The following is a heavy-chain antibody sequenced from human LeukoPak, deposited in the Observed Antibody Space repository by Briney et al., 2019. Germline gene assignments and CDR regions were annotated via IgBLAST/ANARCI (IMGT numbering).Heavy chain of an antibody. J-gene: IGHJ6*02. Sequence: GGSLRLSCAASGFTVSSNYMNWVRQAPGKGLEWVSVIYSGGSTYYADSVKGRFTISRDNSKNTLYLQMNSLRAVDTAVYYCARTSGWRYYYYGMDVWGQGTTVTVSS. CDR1: GFTVSSNY. CDR3: ARTSGWRYYYYGMDV. V-gene: IGHV3-53*01. CDR2: IYSGGST. D-gene: IGHD6-19*01.